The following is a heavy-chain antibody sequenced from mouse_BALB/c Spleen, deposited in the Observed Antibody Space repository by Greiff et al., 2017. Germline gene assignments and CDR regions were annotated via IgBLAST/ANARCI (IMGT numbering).Heavy chain of an antibody. J-gene: IGHJ4*01. V-gene: IGHV3-2*02. D-gene: IGHD2-4*01. CDR1: GYSITSDYA. Sequence: EVKLMESGPGLVKPSQSLSLTCTVTGYSITSDYAWNWIRQFPGNKLAWMGYISYSGSTSYNPSLKSRISITRDTSKNQFFLQLNSVTTEDTATYYCARGITTKAMDYWGQGTSVTVSS. CDR2: ISYSGST. CDR3: ARGITTKAMDY.